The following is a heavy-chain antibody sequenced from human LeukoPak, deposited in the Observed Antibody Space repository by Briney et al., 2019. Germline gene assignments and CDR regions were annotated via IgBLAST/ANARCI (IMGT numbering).Heavy chain of an antibody. Sequence: GSLRLSCAASGFPFSSYGVHWVRQAPGKGLEWVAVIWHDGSNKYYADSVKGRFTISRDNSKNTLYLQMNSLRAEDTAVYYCASEAYCGGDCYEVFDSWGQGTLVTVSP. CDR2: IWHDGSNK. CDR3: ASEAYCGGDCYEVFDS. J-gene: IGHJ4*02. D-gene: IGHD2-21*02. CDR1: GFPFSSYG. V-gene: IGHV3-33*01.